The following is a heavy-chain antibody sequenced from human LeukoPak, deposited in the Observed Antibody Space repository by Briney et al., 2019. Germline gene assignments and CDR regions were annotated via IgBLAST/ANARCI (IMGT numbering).Heavy chain of an antibody. V-gene: IGHV4-34*01. CDR3: ARGPWMQLPLDY. Sequence: PSETLSLTCAVYGGSFSGYYWSWIRQPPGKGLEWIGEINHSGSTNYNPSLKSRVTISVDTSKNQFSLKLSSVTAADTAVYYCARGPWMQLPLDYWGQGTLVTVSS. D-gene: IGHD5-18*01. J-gene: IGHJ4*02. CDR2: INHSGST. CDR1: GGSFSGYY.